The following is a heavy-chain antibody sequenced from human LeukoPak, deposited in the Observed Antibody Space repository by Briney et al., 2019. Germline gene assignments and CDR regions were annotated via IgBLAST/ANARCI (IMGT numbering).Heavy chain of an antibody. V-gene: IGHV1-2*02. J-gene: IGHJ3*02. CDR1: GYTFTGYY. CDR2: INPNSGGT. Sequence: ASVKVSCKASGYTFTGYYMLWVRQAPGQGLEWMGWINPNSGGTSYGQKFQGRVTMTRDTSISTAYMELSRLRPDDTAVYYCARDVDTAMVTYAFDIWGQGTMVTVSS. CDR3: ARDVDTAMVTYAFDI. D-gene: IGHD5-18*01.